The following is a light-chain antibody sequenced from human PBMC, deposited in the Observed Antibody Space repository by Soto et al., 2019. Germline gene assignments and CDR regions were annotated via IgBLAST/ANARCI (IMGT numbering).Light chain of an antibody. J-gene: IGKJ1*01. V-gene: IGKV1-17*01. CDR3: LQHNSPPWT. CDR2: AAS. Sequence: DLQMTPSPSSLSASVGDRVTITCRASQGIRNDLGWYQQKPGKAPKRLIYAASSLQSGVPSRFSGSWYATAVTLTSSSLQPEEFATYYCLQHNSPPWTFGQGTMVDIK. CDR1: QGIRND.